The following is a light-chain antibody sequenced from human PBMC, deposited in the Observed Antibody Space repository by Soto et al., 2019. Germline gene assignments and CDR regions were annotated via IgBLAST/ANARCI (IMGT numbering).Light chain of an antibody. J-gene: IGLJ2*01. V-gene: IGLV2-14*01. Sequence: QSVLTQPASVSGSPGQSITISCTGTSSDVGGYNYVSWYQQHPGKAPKLMIYEVSNRPSGVSNRFSGSKSGNTASLTISGLQAEDEAEYYCSSYTGSNTYVVFGGGTKLTVL. CDR1: SSDVGGYNY. CDR2: EVS. CDR3: SSYTGSNTYVV.